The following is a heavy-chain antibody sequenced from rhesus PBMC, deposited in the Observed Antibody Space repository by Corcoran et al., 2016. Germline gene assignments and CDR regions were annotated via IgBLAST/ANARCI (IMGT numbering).Heavy chain of an antibody. D-gene: IGHD3-22*01. CDR1: GGSISGSY. J-gene: IGHJ1*01. Sequence: QVQLQESGPGLVNPSEPLSLTCAVSGGSISGSYWHWLRPTPGKGLEWIGSINGVSGKTAYNPSLKSRVTMSRDTSKYRFSLNLNSVTAADTAVYYCARWSGHFDFWGQGALVTVSS. CDR2: INGVSGKT. CDR3: ARWSGHFDF. V-gene: IGHV4-165*02.